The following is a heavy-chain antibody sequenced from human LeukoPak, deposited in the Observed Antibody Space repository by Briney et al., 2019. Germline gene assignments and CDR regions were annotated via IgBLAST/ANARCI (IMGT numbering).Heavy chain of an antibody. CDR3: ARQAGTVVIGRFDP. CDR2: IQYDAIDI. J-gene: IGHJ5*02. V-gene: IGHV3-30*02. D-gene: IGHD2-15*01. CDR1: GIPFTRNG. Sequence: GGSLRLSCAASGIPFTRNGMHWVRQAPGKGLEWVAFIQYDAIDIKYGDSVKGRFTISRDNSKNTLYLQMNSLTTEDTAVYYCARQAGTVVIGRFDPWGQGTLVTVSS.